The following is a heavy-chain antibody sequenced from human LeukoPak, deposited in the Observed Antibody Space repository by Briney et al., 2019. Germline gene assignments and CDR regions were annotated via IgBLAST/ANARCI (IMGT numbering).Heavy chain of an antibody. D-gene: IGHD2-2*01. CDR2: MSSGGSTI. J-gene: IGHJ6*02. V-gene: IGHV3-48*03. CDR1: GFTFSSYE. Sequence: GGSLRLSCAASGFTFSSYEMNWVRQAPGKGLEWVSYMSSGGSTIYYADSVKGRFTISRDNAKNSLYLQMNSLRAGDTAVYYCARDPRGYCSSTSCYYGMDVWGQGTSVTVSS. CDR3: ARDPRGYCSSTSCYYGMDV.